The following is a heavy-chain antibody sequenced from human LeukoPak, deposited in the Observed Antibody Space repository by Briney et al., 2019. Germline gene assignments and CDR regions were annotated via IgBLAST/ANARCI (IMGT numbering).Heavy chain of an antibody. CDR3: ARVPPHCSGGSCYSSTLFDY. J-gene: IGHJ4*02. CDR1: GYTFTSYY. V-gene: IGHV1-46*01. D-gene: IGHD2-15*01. CDR2: INPSGGST. Sequence: ASVKVSCKASGYTFTSYYMHWVRQAPGQGLEWMGIINPSGGSTNYAQKFQGRVTMTRDMSTSTVYMELSSLRSEDTALYYCARVPPHCSGGSCYSSTLFDYWGQGTLVTVSS.